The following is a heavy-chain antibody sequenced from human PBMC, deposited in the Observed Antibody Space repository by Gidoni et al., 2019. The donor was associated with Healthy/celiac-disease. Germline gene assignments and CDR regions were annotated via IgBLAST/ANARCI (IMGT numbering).Heavy chain of an antibody. CDR2: IKRKTDGGTT. D-gene: IGHD3-22*01. CDR3: TTDRTPYYYDSSGHPDYFDY. Sequence: GLEWVGRIKRKTDGGTTDYAAPVKGRFTISRDDSKNTLYLQMNSLKTADTAVYYCTTDRTPYYYDSSGHPDYFDYWGQGTLVTVSS. J-gene: IGHJ4*02. V-gene: IGHV3-15*01.